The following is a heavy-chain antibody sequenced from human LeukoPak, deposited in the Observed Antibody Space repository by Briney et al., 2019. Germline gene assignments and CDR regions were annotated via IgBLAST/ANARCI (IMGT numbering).Heavy chain of an antibody. CDR3: ASRSRWVYDSSGYYFDY. V-gene: IGHV4-39*01. CDR2: IYYSGSA. J-gene: IGHJ4*02. D-gene: IGHD3-22*01. Sequence: SETLSLTCTVSGGSISSNNYYWGWTRRPPGKGLEWIGSIYYSGSAYYNPSLKSRVTISVDTSKNQFSLRLSSVTAADTAVYYCASRSRWVYDSSGYYFDYWGQGTLVTVSS. CDR1: GGSISSNNYY.